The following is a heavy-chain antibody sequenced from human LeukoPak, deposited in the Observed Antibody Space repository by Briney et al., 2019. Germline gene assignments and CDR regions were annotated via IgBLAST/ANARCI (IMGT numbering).Heavy chain of an antibody. D-gene: IGHD2-2*01. V-gene: IGHV1-18*04. CDR1: GYTFTGYY. CDR2: ISAYNGNT. CDR3: ARDLGIVVVPAAILRFDP. J-gene: IGHJ5*02. Sequence: ASVKVSCKASGYTFTGYYMHWVRQAPGQGLEWMGWISAYNGNTNYAQKLQGRVTMTTDTSTSTAYMELRSLRSDDTAVYYCARDLGIVVVPAAILRFDPWGQGTLVTVSS.